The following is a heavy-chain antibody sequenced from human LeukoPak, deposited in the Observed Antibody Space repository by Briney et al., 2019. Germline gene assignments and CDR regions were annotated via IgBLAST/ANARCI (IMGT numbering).Heavy chain of an antibody. V-gene: IGHV3-11*04. J-gene: IGHJ4*02. CDR2: ISSSGSTI. CDR1: GFTFSNYW. D-gene: IGHD6-19*01. Sequence: GGSLRLSCAASGFTFSNYWMSWVRQAPGKGLEWVSYISSSGSTIYYADSVKGRFTISRDNAKNSLYLQMNSLRAEDTGVYYCAKDLSSGSRRAYWGQGTLVTVSS. CDR3: AKDLSSGSRRAY.